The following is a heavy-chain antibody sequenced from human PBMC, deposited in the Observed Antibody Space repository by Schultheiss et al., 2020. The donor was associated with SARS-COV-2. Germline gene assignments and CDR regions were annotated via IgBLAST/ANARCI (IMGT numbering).Heavy chain of an antibody. Sequence: ASVKVSCKASGGTFSSYTISWVRQAPGQGLEWMGRINPNSGGTNYAQKFQGRVTMTRDTSISTAYMELSRLRSDDTAVYYCARDLSSGDDAFDIWGQGTMVTVSS. CDR1: GGTFSSYT. J-gene: IGHJ3*02. V-gene: IGHV1-2*06. CDR3: ARDLSSGDDAFDI. CDR2: INPNSGGT. D-gene: IGHD2-21*02.